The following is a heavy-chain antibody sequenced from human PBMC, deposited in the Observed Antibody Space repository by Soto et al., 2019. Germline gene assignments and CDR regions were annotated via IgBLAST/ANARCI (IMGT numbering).Heavy chain of an antibody. D-gene: IGHD3-16*01. Sequence: SETLSLTCTVSGGSISSGDYYWSWIRQPPGKGLEWIGYIYYSGSTYYNPSLKSRVTISVDTSKNQFSLKLSSVTAADTAVYYGARGGLLGGIDYWGPGILVNLSS. CDR1: GGSISSGDYY. CDR2: IYYSGST. V-gene: IGHV4-30-4*01. J-gene: IGHJ4*02. CDR3: ARGGLLGGIDY.